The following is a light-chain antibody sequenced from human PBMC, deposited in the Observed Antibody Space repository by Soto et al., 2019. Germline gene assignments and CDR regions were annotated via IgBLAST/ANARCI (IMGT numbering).Light chain of an antibody. CDR1: QSVSSNY. CDR2: RAS. J-gene: IGKJ4*01. CDR3: QQYGSSPLT. V-gene: IGKV3-20*01. Sequence: DIVLTQSPWSLCLAPVGIATLSCRASQSVSSNYLAWYQQKPGQTPKVLIYRASTRATGIPDRFSGSGSGTDFTLTISRLEAEDFAVYYCQQYGSSPLTFGGGTKVDI.